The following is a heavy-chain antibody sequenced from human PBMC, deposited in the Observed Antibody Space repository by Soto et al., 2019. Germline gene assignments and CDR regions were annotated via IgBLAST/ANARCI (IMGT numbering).Heavy chain of an antibody. D-gene: IGHD6-13*01. CDR1: GGSISSYY. CDR3: ARVDSSSWYDY. V-gene: IGHV4-59*01. CDR2: IYYSGST. Sequence: SETLSLTCTVSGGSISSYYWSWIRQPPGKGLEWIGYIYYSGSTNYNPSLKSRVTISVDTSKNQFSLKLSSVTAADTAVYYCARVDSSSWYDYWGQGTLVTVSS. J-gene: IGHJ4*02.